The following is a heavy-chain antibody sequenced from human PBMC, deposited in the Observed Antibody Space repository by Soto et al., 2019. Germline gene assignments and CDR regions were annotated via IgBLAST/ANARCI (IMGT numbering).Heavy chain of an antibody. D-gene: IGHD6-6*01. Sequence: QVQLVQSGAEVKKPGSSVKVSCKASGGTFSSYAISWVRQAPGQGLEGMGGIILIFVTANYAQKFQGRVTITADKSTSPAYMELSSLISEDTAVYYCARGGSIAARMFDYWGQRTLVTVFS. J-gene: IGHJ4*02. V-gene: IGHV1-69*06. CDR2: IILIFVTA. CDR1: GGTFSSYA. CDR3: ARGGSIAARMFDY.